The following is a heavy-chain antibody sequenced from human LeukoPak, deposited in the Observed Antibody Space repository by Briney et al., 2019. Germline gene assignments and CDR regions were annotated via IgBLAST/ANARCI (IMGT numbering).Heavy chain of an antibody. V-gene: IGHV3-21*01. CDR1: GFTFSSYS. J-gene: IGHJ4*02. CDR2: ISSSSSYI. CDR3: ARDVDSSTSSLN. Sequence: GGSLRLSCAASGFTFSSYSMNWVRQALGKGLEWVSSISSSSSYIYYADSVKGRFTISRDNAKNSLYLQMNSLRAEDTAVYYCARDVDSSTSSLNRGQGTLVTVSS. D-gene: IGHD2-2*01.